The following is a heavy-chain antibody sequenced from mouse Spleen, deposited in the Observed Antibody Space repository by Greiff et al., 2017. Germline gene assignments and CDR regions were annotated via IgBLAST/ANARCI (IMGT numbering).Heavy chain of an antibody. J-gene: IGHJ2*01. V-gene: IGHV5-16*01. CDR2: INYDGSST. D-gene: IGHD2-5*01. CDR3: AREYSIYYFDY. Sequence: EVKLVESEGGLVQPGSSMKLSCTASGFTFSDYYMAWVRQVPEKGLEWVANINYDGSSTYYLDSLKSRFIISRDNAKNILYLQMSSLKSEDTATYYCAREYSIYYFDYWGQGTTLTVSS. CDR1: GFTFSDYY.